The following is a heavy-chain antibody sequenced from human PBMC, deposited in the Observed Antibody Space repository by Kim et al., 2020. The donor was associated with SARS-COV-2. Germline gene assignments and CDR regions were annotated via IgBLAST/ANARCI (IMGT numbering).Heavy chain of an antibody. CDR2: ISYDGSNK. CDR3: AREGGWYRGTYFDY. D-gene: IGHD6-19*01. V-gene: IGHV3-30-3*01. Sequence: GGSLRLSCAASGFTFSSYAMHWVRQAPGKGLEWVAVISYDGSNKYYADSVKGRFTISRDNSKNTLYLQMNSLRAEDTAVYYCAREGGWYRGTYFDYWGQGTLVTVSS. J-gene: IGHJ4*02. CDR1: GFTFSSYA.